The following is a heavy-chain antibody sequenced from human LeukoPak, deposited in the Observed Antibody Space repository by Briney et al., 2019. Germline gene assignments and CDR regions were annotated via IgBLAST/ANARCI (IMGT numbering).Heavy chain of an antibody. J-gene: IGHJ4*02. Sequence: GASVKVSCKASGYTLSGYYIHWVRQAPGQGFEWLGWINPNSGETNYAQKFQGGVTLTRDTSISTFYMEVSRLRSDDTAVYFCARYNWNDVVSALDYWGQGTLVTVSS. CDR3: ARYNWNDVVSALDY. CDR1: GYTLSGYY. D-gene: IGHD1-1*01. CDR2: INPNSGET. V-gene: IGHV1-2*02.